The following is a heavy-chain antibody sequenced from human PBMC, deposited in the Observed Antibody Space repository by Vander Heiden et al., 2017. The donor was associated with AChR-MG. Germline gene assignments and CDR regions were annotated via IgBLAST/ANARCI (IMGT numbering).Heavy chain of an antibody. CDR1: GFNFNAYS. J-gene: IGHJ4*02. V-gene: IGHV3-48*02. CDR2: ISRRSSTI. CDR3: VRDPRHYDSKTHFDY. Sequence: EVQLVESGGGLVQPGGSLRLSCVGSGFNFNAYSLNWVRQAPGKGLEWVSYISRRSSTIYYSESVKGRFTVSRDDANNSLYLQMNSLRDEDTAVYFCVRDPRHYDSKTHFDYWGQGTRVTVSS. D-gene: IGHD3-22*01.